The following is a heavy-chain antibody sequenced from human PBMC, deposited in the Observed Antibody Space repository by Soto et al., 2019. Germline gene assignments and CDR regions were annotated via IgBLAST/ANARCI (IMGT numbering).Heavy chain of an antibody. CDR1: GYSFTSYW. D-gene: IGHD3-22*01. V-gene: IGHV5-51*01. CDR3: ARQPSNGQWFL. Sequence: GESLKISCKGSGYSFTSYWIGWVRQMPGKGLEWMGIMYPGDSDLRYSPSFQGQVTISADRSISIAYLQWSSLKASDTAMYYCARQPSNGQWFLWGQGTTVTVSS. J-gene: IGHJ6*02. CDR2: MYPGDSDL.